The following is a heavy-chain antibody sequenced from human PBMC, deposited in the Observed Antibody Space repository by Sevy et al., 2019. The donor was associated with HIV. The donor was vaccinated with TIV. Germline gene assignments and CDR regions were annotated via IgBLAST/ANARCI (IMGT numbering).Heavy chain of an antibody. CDR2: IKQDGSEK. CDR3: ARDRDNWGGDAFDI. V-gene: IGHV3-7*01. D-gene: IGHD7-27*01. CDR1: GFTFSSYW. Sequence: GGSLRLSCAASGFTFSSYWMSWVRQAPGKGLEWVANIKQDGSEKYYVDSVKGRFTISRDNAKNSLYLQMNSLRAEDTAVYYSARDRDNWGGDAFDIWGQGTMVTVSS. J-gene: IGHJ3*02.